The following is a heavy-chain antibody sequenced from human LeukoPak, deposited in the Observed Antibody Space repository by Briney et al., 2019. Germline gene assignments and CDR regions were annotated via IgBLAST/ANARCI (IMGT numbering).Heavy chain of an antibody. CDR3: ARASTMGWYLDL. CDR1: GLTFSSYD. V-gene: IGHV3-13*01. J-gene: IGHJ2*01. D-gene: IGHD3-10*01. CDR2: IGTAGDT. Sequence: GGSLRLSCAASGLTFSSYDMHCVRQATGKGLEWVSAIGTAGDTYYPGSVKGRFTISRENAKNSLYLQMNSLRAGDTAVYYCARASTMGWYLDLWGRGTLVTVSS.